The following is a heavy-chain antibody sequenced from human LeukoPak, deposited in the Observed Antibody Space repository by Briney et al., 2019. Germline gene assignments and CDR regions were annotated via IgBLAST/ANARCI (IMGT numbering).Heavy chain of an antibody. J-gene: IGHJ6*02. D-gene: IGHD3-3*01. CDR2: INYSGST. Sequence: SETLSLTCTVSGVSISSGGHYWTWIRQRPGKGLEWIGFINYSGSTYYDPSLKSRVSISLDTSQNQFSLRLSSVTAADTAVYYCARDEAIFGAGYYYGMDVWGQGTTVTVSS. CDR1: GVSISSGGHY. CDR3: ARDEAIFGAGYYYGMDV. V-gene: IGHV4-31*03.